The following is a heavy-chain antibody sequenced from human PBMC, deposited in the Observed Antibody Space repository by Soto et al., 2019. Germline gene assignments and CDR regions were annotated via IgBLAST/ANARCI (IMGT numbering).Heavy chain of an antibody. CDR1: GFTFSDFG. J-gene: IGHJ4*02. V-gene: IGHV3-30*03. CDR3: ARDLTDYNYEYKFGF. Sequence: GGSLRLSCAASGFTFSDFGMHWVRQSPGKGLEWVAVISFEGSNKYFAESVKGRFTISRDDSKNTVYLQMNSLRPEDTAVYFCARDLTDYNYEYKFGFWGQGTLVTVSS. CDR2: ISFEGSNK. D-gene: IGHD4-4*01.